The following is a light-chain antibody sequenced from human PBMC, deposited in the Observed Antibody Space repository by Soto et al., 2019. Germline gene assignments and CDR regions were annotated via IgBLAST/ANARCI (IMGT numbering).Light chain of an antibody. CDR1: QTVSSNY. CDR3: QQYGGSPWT. CDR2: GAS. Sequence: EIVLTQSPGTLSVSPGERATLSCRASQTVSSNYLAWCQQRPGQAPRLLIYGASTRAAGIPDRFSGSGSGTDFTLTISKLEPGDFAVYYCQQYGGSPWTFGQGTKVDIK. V-gene: IGKV3-20*01. J-gene: IGKJ1*01.